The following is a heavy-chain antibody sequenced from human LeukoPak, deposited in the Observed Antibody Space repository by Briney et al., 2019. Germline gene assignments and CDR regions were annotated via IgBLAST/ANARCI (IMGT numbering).Heavy chain of an antibody. D-gene: IGHD7-27*01. J-gene: IGHJ4*02. V-gene: IGHV4-59*02. CDR2: IYYTET. Sequence: SETLSLTCTVPGGSVSNYYWSWIRQSPGKGLEWIGYIYYTETSYNPSLKSRVTISADTSKNQFSLKLYSVTAADTAVYYCATRKLGNDYWGQGTLVTVSS. CDR3: ATRKLGNDY. CDR1: GGSVSNYY.